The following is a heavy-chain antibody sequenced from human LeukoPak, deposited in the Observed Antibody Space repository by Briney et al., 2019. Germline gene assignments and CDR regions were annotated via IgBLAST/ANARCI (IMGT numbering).Heavy chain of an antibody. CDR2: ISGGGSTI. J-gene: IGHJ4*02. CDR3: ASEKIDYGDYVGYFDY. D-gene: IGHD4-17*01. Sequence: GGSLRLSCAASGFTFSDYYMNWIRQAPGKGLEWVSYISGGGSTIYYADSVKGRFTISRDNAKNSLYLQMNSLRAEDTAVYYCASEKIDYGDYVGYFDYWGQGTLVTVSS. V-gene: IGHV3-11*04. CDR1: GFTFSDYY.